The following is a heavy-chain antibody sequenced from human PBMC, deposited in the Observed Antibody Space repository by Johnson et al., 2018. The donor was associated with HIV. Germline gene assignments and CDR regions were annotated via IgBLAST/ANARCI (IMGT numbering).Heavy chain of an antibody. CDR3: ARSSTVVTPHDI. V-gene: IGHV3-33*01. CDR1: GFTFSNYD. D-gene: IGHD4-23*01. Sequence: QVHLVESGGGVVQPGRSLRLSCEASGFTFSNYDMHWVRQAPRKGLEWVALIRYDGNNKYYVDSVKGRFTVSRDNSKNTLYLQMNSLRAEDTAVYYCARSSTVVTPHDIWGQGTMVTVSS. CDR2: IRYDGNNK. J-gene: IGHJ3*02.